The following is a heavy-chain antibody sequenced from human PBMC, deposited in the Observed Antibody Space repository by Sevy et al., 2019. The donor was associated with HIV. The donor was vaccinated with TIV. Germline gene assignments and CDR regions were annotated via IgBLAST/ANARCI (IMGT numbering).Heavy chain of an antibody. J-gene: IGHJ6*02. Sequence: GGSLRLSCAASGFTFSSYGMHWVRQAPGKGLEWVAVIWYDGSNKYYADSVKGRFTISRDNSKNTLYLQMNSLGAEDTAVYYCARDRGITIFVDYYYGMDVWGQGTTVTVSS. V-gene: IGHV3-33*01. D-gene: IGHD3-3*01. CDR2: IWYDGSNK. CDR1: GFTFSSYG. CDR3: ARDRGITIFVDYYYGMDV.